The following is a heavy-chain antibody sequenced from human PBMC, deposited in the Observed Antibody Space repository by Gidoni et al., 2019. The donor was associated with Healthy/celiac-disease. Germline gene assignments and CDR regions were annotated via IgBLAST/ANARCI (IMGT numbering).Heavy chain of an antibody. CDR1: GYSCTSYW. J-gene: IGHJ3*02. CDR2: IYPVDSDT. CDR3: ARRDSSGYSDAFDI. Sequence: EVQLVQSGAEVKKPGESLKISCKGSGYSCTSYWIGWVRQMHGKGLEWMGIIYPVDSDTRYSPAFQGQVTSSADQSISTAYLQWSRLKASDTAMYYCARRDSSGYSDAFDIWGQGTMVTVSS. V-gene: IGHV5-51*03. D-gene: IGHD3-22*01.